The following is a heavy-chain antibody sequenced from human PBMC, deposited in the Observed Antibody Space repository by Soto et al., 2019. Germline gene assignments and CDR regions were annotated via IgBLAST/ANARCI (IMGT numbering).Heavy chain of an antibody. CDR1: GFTFTDYW. V-gene: IGHV3-74*01. D-gene: IGHD4-4*01. Sequence: RLSCAASGFTFTDYWTHWVRQAPGKGLVWVSRINSDGSRTSYADSVTGRFTISRDNAKNTLYLQMNSLRVEDTALYYCARETYRGFYFDYWGQGTLVTVS. J-gene: IGHJ4*02. CDR3: ARETYRGFYFDY. CDR2: INSDGSRT.